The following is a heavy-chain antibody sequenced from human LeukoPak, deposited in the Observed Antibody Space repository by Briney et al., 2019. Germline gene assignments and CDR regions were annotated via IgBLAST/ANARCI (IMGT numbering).Heavy chain of an antibody. Sequence: GGSLRLSCAASGFTFSSYSMNWVRQAPGKGLEWVSSISSSSSYIYYADSVKDRFTISRDNAKNSLYLQMNSLRAEDTAVYYCARDRGGGTSYYYYYGMDVWGQGTTVTVSS. J-gene: IGHJ6*02. CDR2: ISSSSSYI. CDR3: ARDRGGGTSYYYYYGMDV. D-gene: IGHD2-15*01. V-gene: IGHV3-21*01. CDR1: GFTFSSYS.